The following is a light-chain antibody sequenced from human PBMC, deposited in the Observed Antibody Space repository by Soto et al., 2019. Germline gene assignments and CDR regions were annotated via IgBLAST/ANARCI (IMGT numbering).Light chain of an antibody. Sequence: EIVLTQSPGTLSLSPGERATLSCRASQSVSSNYLVWYQQKPGQAPRLLIYAASSRATGIPDRFSGSGSGTDFTLTISRLQPEDFAVYYCQQCGTSPRTFGQGTKVEIK. J-gene: IGKJ1*01. CDR1: QSVSSNY. V-gene: IGKV3-20*01. CDR3: QQCGTSPRT. CDR2: AAS.